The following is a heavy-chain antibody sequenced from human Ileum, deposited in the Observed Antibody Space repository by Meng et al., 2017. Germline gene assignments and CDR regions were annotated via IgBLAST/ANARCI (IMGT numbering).Heavy chain of an antibody. D-gene: IGHD1-1*01. J-gene: IGHJ4*02. V-gene: IGHV4-4*02. Sequence: QVQLQESGPGVVKPSGTLSLTCAVSGDSITNTNWWNWVRQPPGKGLEWIGEVYHSGSTNYNPSPQSRVTISIDKSKNQFSLNLTSVTVADTAVYYCARGGLTLERRPLDYWGQGTLVTVSS. CDR3: ARGGLTLERRPLDY. CDR1: GDSITNTNW. CDR2: VYHSGST.